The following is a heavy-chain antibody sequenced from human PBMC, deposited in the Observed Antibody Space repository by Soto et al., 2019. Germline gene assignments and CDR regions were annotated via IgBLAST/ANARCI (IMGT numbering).Heavy chain of an antibody. J-gene: IGHJ5*01. V-gene: IGHV4-34*01. D-gene: IGHD3-22*01. Sequence: QVQLQHWGAGLLKPSSTLSLTCAVYGVSFSGHSWTWIRQSPGKGLEWIGDINHSGRVNYSPSLKSRVTISLDTSKNQFTLTLSPVTAAATAMYYSSTRAYDTNGYYRFDPWGQGTLVTVSS. CDR3: STRAYDTNGYYRFDP. CDR2: INHSGRV. CDR1: GVSFSGHS.